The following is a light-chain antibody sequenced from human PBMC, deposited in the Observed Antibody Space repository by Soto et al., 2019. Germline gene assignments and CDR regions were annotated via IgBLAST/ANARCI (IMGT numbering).Light chain of an antibody. J-gene: IGKJ1*01. Sequence: EIVLTQSPATLSLSPGERATLSCRASETISGLLAWYQQRPGQPPGLLIYAASSRATGSPARFSGSGSGTDFTLTISSLEPEDCAVYYCQQCSNWHRTFGQGTKVDIK. CDR2: AAS. V-gene: IGKV3-11*01. CDR3: QQCSNWHRT. CDR1: ETISGL.